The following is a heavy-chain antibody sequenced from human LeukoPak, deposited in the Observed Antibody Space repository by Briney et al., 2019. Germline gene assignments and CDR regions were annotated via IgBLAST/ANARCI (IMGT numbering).Heavy chain of an antibody. CDR2: INPNSGGT. V-gene: IGHV1-2*02. D-gene: IGHD2-2*01. Sequence: ASVKVSCKASGYTFTGYYMHWVRQAPGQGLEWMGWINPNSGGTNYAQKFQGRGTMTRDTSISTAYMDLSRLRSDDTAVYSCARNPSQERYQAYYFDYWGQGTLVTVSS. J-gene: IGHJ4*02. CDR3: ARNPSQERYQAYYFDY. CDR1: GYTFTGYY.